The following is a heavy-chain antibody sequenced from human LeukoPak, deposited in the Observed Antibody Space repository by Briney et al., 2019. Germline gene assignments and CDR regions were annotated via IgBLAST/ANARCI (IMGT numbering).Heavy chain of an antibody. J-gene: IGHJ4*02. CDR3: ARNSLTRFGGYDFWSGDFDY. V-gene: IGHV3-7*01. CDR1: GFTFSSYW. D-gene: IGHD3-3*01. Sequence: GGSLRLSCAASGFTFSSYWMSWVRQAPGKGLEWVANIKQDGSEKYYVDPVKGRFTISRDNAKNSLYLQMNSLRAEDTAVYYCARNSLTRFGGYDFWSGDFDYWGQGTLVTVSS. CDR2: IKQDGSEK.